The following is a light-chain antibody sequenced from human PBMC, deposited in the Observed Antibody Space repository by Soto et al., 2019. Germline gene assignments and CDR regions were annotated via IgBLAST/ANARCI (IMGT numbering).Light chain of an antibody. CDR3: QQYSSYSRT. J-gene: IGKJ1*01. V-gene: IGKV1-5*01. Sequence: DIPLTQSPSTLSASVGDRVTITCRASQRISSWLAWYQQKPGKAPKLLIYDASSLERGVPSRFSGSGSGTEFTLTISSLQPDDFATYYCQQYSSYSRTFGQGTRVEIK. CDR2: DAS. CDR1: QRISSW.